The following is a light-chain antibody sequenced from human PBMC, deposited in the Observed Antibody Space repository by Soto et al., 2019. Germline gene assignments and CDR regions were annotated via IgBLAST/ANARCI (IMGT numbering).Light chain of an antibody. CDR3: LKYYSTPQS. CDR2: WHS. CDR1: QSGLYSSTNKNY. Sequence: DIVMTQSPDSLAVSLGERATINCKSSQSGLYSSTNKNYLAWYHQKPGQSPTLLIHWHSTRESGVPDRVSGSGSGTHVTLTISSLQAVGVVHYYRLKYYSTPQSFGQGAHVEIK. J-gene: IGKJ1*01. V-gene: IGKV4-1*01.